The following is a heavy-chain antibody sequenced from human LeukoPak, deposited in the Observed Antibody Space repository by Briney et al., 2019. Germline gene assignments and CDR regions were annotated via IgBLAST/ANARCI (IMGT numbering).Heavy chain of an antibody. J-gene: IGHJ4*02. CDR3: AKDRPNYYDSSGLDY. V-gene: IGHV3-30*18. CDR2: ISYDGSNK. CDR1: GFTFSSYG. D-gene: IGHD3-22*01. Sequence: GRSLRLSCAASGFTFSSYGMHWVRQAPGKGLEWVAVISYDGSNKNCADSVKGRFTISRDNSKNTLYLQMNSLRAEDTAVYYCAKDRPNYYDSSGLDYWGQGTLVTVSS.